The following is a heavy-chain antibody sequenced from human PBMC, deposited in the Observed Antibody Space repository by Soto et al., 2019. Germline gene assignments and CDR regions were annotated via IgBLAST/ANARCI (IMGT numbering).Heavy chain of an antibody. J-gene: IGHJ6*02. CDR3: AREGRDYDFWSGQSNYYYGMDV. CDR2: ISSSGSTI. CDR1: GFTFSSYE. V-gene: IGHV3-48*03. Sequence: GGSLRLSCAASGFTFSSYEMNWVRQAPGKGLEWVSYISSSGSTIYYADSVKGRFTISRDNAKNSLYLQMNSLRAEDTAVYYCAREGRDYDFWSGQSNYYYGMDVWGQGTTVTVSS. D-gene: IGHD3-3*01.